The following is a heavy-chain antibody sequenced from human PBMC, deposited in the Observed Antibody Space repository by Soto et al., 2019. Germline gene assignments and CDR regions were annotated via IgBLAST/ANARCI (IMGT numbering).Heavy chain of an antibody. Sequence: GGSLRLSCAASGFTFSSYWMSWVRQAPGKGLEWVANIKQDGSEKYYVDSVKGRFTISRDNAKNSLYLQMNSLRAEDTAVYYCARDRSNYDFWSGRMYYYYGMDVWGQGTTVTVSS. J-gene: IGHJ6*02. CDR2: IKQDGSEK. D-gene: IGHD3-3*01. CDR3: ARDRSNYDFWSGRMYYYYGMDV. V-gene: IGHV3-7*05. CDR1: GFTFSSYW.